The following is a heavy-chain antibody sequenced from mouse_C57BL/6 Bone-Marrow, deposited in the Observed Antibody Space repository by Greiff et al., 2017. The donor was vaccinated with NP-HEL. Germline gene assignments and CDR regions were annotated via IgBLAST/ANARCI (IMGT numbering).Heavy chain of an antibody. CDR2: IDPSDSYT. CDR1: GYTFTSYW. V-gene: IGHV1-50*01. D-gene: IGHD2-3*01. J-gene: IGHJ3*01. CDR3: ARWGGWSTWFAY. Sequence: QVHVKQPGAELVKPGASVKLSCKASGYTFTSYWMQWVKQRPGQGLEWIGEIDPSDSYTNYNQKFKGKATLTVDTSSSTAYMQLSSLTSEDSAVYYCARWGGWSTWFAYWGQGTLVTVSA.